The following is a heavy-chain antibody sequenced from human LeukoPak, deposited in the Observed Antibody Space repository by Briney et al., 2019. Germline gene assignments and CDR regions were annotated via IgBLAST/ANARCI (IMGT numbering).Heavy chain of an antibody. CDR2: IHHSGNT. Sequence: SETLSLTCSVSDYSIGTSYYWGWIRQPPGKGLEWIGNIHHSGNTYYNPSLKSRVTISIDTSKNHFSLKLSSVTAADTALYYCANSYNWKAEYYFDYWGQGTLVTVSS. D-gene: IGHD1-1*01. CDR3: ANSYNWKAEYYFDY. CDR1: DYSIGTSYY. J-gene: IGHJ4*02. V-gene: IGHV4-38-2*02.